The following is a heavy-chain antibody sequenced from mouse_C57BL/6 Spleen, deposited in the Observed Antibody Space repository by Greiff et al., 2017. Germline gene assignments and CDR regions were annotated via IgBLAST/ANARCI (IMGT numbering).Heavy chain of an antibody. CDR1: GFTFSNYW. V-gene: IGHV6-3*01. J-gene: IGHJ2*01. Sequence: EVMLVESGGGLVQPGGSMKLSCVASGFTFSNYWMNWVRQSPEKGLEWVAQIRLKSDNYATHYAESVKGRFTISRDDSKSSVYLQMNNLRAEDTGIYYCTIYYDYLYYFDYWGQGTTLTVSS. D-gene: IGHD2-4*01. CDR3: TIYYDYLYYFDY. CDR2: IRLKSDNYAT.